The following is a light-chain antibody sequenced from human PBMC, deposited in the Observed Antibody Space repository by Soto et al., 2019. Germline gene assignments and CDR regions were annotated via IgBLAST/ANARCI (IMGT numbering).Light chain of an antibody. V-gene: IGKV3-15*01. CDR3: RQYNNCVQYT. CDR1: QSVSSN. Sequence: EIVMTQSPATLSVSPGERATLSCRASQSVSSNLAWYQQKPGQAPRLLIYGASTRATGIPARFSGSGSGTGCPRTTRSRRSEDFAVDSRRQYNNCVQYTFARGPSLDI. CDR2: GAS. J-gene: IGKJ2*01.